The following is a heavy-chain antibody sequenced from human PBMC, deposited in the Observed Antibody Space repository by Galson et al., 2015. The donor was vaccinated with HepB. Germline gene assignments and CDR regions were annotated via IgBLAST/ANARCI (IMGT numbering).Heavy chain of an antibody. CDR3: ARLGLTFRGVEGLDV. J-gene: IGHJ6*02. CDR2: ITLTFGTT. Sequence: SAKVSCKASGGTFSNYGITWVRQAPGEGPEWMGGITLTFGTTDYGQKFQGRLTITADKSTSTSYMELRSLTSEDTAVYYCARLGLTFRGVEGLDVWGQGTTVIVSS. CDR1: GGTFSNYG. V-gene: IGHV1-69*06. D-gene: IGHD3-16*01.